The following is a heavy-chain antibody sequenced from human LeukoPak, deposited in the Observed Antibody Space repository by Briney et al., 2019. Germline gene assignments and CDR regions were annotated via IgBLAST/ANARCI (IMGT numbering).Heavy chain of an antibody. D-gene: IGHD3-9*01. V-gene: IGHV3-23*01. CDR1: GFIFRNYA. Sequence: GGSLRLSCAASGFIFRNYAMSWVRQAPGKGLEWVSAITGSGDTTYYADSVKGRFTISRDNSKNTLYAEMNTLRAEDTAVYYCAKWGDYDILTGYYVSDFWGQGTLVTVSS. CDR3: AKWGDYDILTGYYVSDF. CDR2: ITGSGDTT. J-gene: IGHJ4*02.